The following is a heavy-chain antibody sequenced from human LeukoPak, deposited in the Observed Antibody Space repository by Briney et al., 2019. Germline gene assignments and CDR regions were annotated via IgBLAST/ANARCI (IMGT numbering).Heavy chain of an antibody. V-gene: IGHV4-59*01. CDR1: GGSISNYY. J-gene: IGHJ4*02. CDR2: IYSSGNT. D-gene: IGHD6-19*01. Sequence: SETPSLTCTVSGGSISNYYWSWIRQPPGKGLEWIGYIYSSGNTNYNPSLKSRVTISVDTSKNQFSLKLTAVTAADTAVYYCARGGGGLGFTTGWYVDCWGQGTLVTVSS. CDR3: ARGGGGLGFTTGWYVDC.